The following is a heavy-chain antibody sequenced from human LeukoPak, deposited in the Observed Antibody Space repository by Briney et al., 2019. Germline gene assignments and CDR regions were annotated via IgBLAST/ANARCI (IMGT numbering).Heavy chain of an antibody. CDR2: IYYSGST. Sequence: PSETLSLTCAVYGGSFSGYYWSWIRQPPGKGLEWIGYIYYSGSTNYNPSLKSRVTISVDTSKNQFSLKLSSVTAADTAVYYCARYWDALFDAFDIWGQGTMVTVSS. V-gene: IGHV4-59*01. D-gene: IGHD1-26*01. CDR3: ARYWDALFDAFDI. J-gene: IGHJ3*02. CDR1: GGSFSGYY.